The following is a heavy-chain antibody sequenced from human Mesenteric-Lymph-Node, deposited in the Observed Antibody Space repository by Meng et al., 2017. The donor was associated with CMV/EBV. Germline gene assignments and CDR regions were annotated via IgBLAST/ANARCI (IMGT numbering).Heavy chain of an antibody. D-gene: IGHD2-8*01. Sequence: GESLKISCAASGFTFKRFAMSWVRQAPGKGLECVSSIGVSGGSTDYTDSVKGRFTISRDNAKNSLYLQMNSLRAEDTAIYYCAREGVRTVYFDLWGQGTLVTVSS. J-gene: IGHJ4*02. CDR1: GFTFKRFA. CDR2: IGVSGGST. V-gene: IGHV3-23*01. CDR3: AREGVRTVYFDL.